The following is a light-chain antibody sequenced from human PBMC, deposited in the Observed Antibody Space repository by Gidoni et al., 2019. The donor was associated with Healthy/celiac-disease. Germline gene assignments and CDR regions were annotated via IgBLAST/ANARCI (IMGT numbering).Light chain of an antibody. CDR2: AAS. Sequence: DIQLTQSPSFLSASVGDRVTITVRASQGISSYLAWYQQNPGKAPKLLIYAASTLQSGVPSRFSGSGSGTEFTLTISSLQPEDFATYYCQQLNSYPITFGQGTRLEIK. CDR3: QQLNSYPIT. J-gene: IGKJ5*01. V-gene: IGKV1-9*01. CDR1: QGISSY.